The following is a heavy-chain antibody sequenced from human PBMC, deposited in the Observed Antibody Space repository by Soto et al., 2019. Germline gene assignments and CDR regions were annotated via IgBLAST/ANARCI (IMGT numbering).Heavy chain of an antibody. CDR3: ARGRSISSNTFYIGFDP. CDR2: INHRGST. J-gene: IGHJ5*02. CDR1: GESFSGNY. D-gene: IGHD3-10*01. V-gene: IGHV4-34*01. Sequence: LSLTCAVSGESFSGNYWSWIRQSPGKGLEWIGEINHRGSTNYNPSLESRVTISIDTSEKQFSLRLRSVTAADTAVYYCARGRSISSNTFYIGFDPWGQGTLVTVSS.